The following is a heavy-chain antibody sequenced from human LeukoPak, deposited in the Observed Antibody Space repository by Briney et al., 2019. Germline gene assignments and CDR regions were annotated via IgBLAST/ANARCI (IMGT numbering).Heavy chain of an antibody. V-gene: IGHV4-39*07. CDR1: GGSISSSSYY. D-gene: IGHD1-7*01. J-gene: IGHJ4*02. Sequence: PSETLSLTCTVSGGSISSSSYYWGWIRQPPGKGLEWIGSIYYSGSTYYNPSLKSRVTISVDTSKNQFSLKLSSVTAADTAVYYCARTGITGTTDRDYWGQGTLVTVSS. CDR3: ARTGITGTTDRDY. CDR2: IYYSGST.